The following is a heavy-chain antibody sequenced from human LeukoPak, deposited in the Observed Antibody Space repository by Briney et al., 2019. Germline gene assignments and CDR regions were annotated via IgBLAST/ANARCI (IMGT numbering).Heavy chain of an antibody. D-gene: IGHD3-3*01. CDR2: ISAYNGNT. Sequence: ASVKVSCKASGYTFTSYGISWVRQAPGQGLEWMGWISAYNGNTNYAQKFQGRVTITADKSTSTAYMELSSLRSEDTAVYYCARFRRPYYDFWSGYILDYWGQGTLVTVSS. CDR3: ARFRRPYYDFWSGYILDY. CDR1: GYTFTSYG. J-gene: IGHJ4*02. V-gene: IGHV1-18*01.